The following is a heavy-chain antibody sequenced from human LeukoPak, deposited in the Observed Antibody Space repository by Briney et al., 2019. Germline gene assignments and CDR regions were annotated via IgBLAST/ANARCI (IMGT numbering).Heavy chain of an antibody. J-gene: IGHJ5*02. CDR3: ARAGLAARRWFDP. D-gene: IGHD6-6*01. V-gene: IGHV1-2*02. CDR2: INPNSGGT. CDR1: GYTFTGYY. Sequence: ASVKVSCKASGYTFTGYYMHWVRQAPGQGLEWMGWINPNSGGTNYTQKFQGRVTMTRDTSISTAYMELSRLRSDDTAVYYCARAGLAARRWFDPWGQGTLVTVSS.